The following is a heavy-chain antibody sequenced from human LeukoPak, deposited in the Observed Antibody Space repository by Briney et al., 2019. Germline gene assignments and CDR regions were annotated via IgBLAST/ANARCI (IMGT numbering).Heavy chain of an antibody. Sequence: QTGGSLRHSCAASGFTFDDYAMHWVRQAPGKGLEWVSGISWNSGSIDYADSVKGRFTISRDNAKNSLYLQMNSLRAEDTAVYYCAKDRPYSSGYIGTFDYWGQGTLVTVSS. J-gene: IGHJ4*02. V-gene: IGHV3-9*01. CDR3: AKDRPYSSGYIGTFDY. CDR1: GFTFDDYA. CDR2: ISWNSGSI. D-gene: IGHD6-19*01.